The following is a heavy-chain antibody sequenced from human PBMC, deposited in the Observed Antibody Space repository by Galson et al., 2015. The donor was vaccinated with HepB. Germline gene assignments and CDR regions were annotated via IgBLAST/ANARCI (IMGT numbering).Heavy chain of an antibody. CDR1: GFTFSSYT. D-gene: IGHD3-22*01. J-gene: IGHJ4*02. Sequence: SLRLSCAASGFTFSSYTMSWVRQAPGKGLEWVSSISGSGGSTYYADSVKGRFTISRDNPKNTLYLQMNSLRAEDTAIYYCAKSESWGDSSGYYSYWGQGTLVTVSS. CDR3: AKSESWGDSSGYYSY. V-gene: IGHV3-23*01. CDR2: ISGSGGST.